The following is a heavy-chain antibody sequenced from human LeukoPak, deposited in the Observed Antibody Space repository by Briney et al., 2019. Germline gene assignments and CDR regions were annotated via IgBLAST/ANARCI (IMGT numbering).Heavy chain of an antibody. J-gene: IGHJ5*02. V-gene: IGHV1-2*02. CDR2: INPNSGGT. Sequence: ASVKVSCRASGYTFTDYYMHWVRQAPGQGLEWMGWINPNSGGTNYAQKFQGRVTMTRDTSISTAYMELSRLRSDDTAVYYCARGSWIQRSWFDPWGQGTLVTVSS. CDR1: GYTFTDYY. D-gene: IGHD5-18*01. CDR3: ARGSWIQRSWFDP.